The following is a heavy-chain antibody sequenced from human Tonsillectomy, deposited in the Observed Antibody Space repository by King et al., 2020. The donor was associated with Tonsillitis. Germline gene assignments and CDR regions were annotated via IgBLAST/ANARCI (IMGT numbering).Heavy chain of an antibody. Sequence: VQLVESGGGVVQPGRSLRLSCAASGFTFSSYAMHWVRQAPGKGLEWVAVISHDGSNKYSADSVKGRFTISRDNSKNTLYLQMNNLRAEDTAVYYCASGRGSSVYNPLDYWGQGTLVTVSS. D-gene: IGHD3-22*01. V-gene: IGHV3-30-3*01. CDR1: GFTFSSYA. CDR3: ASGRGSSVYNPLDY. CDR2: ISHDGSNK. J-gene: IGHJ4*02.